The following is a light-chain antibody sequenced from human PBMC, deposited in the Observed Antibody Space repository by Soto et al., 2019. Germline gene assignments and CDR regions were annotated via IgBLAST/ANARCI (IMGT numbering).Light chain of an antibody. CDR3: QQYGRSPLMYT. CDR1: QSITSNF. J-gene: IGKJ2*01. Sequence: EIVLTQSPGTLSLSPGERATLSCRASQSITSNFLAWYQQEPGQAPRLLIYGASTMAAGVPDRFSGSGSGTDFTLTITRLEPEDCAVYYCQQYGRSPLMYTFGQGTKLGVK. V-gene: IGKV3-20*01. CDR2: GAS.